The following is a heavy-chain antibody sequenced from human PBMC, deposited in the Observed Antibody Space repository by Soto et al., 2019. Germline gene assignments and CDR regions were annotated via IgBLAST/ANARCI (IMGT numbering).Heavy chain of an antibody. D-gene: IGHD2-15*01. Sequence: HGESLKISCKGSGYIFINYWIGWVRQMPGNGLEWMGIIYAGDSDTRYSPSFQGQVYISVDKSISTAYLHLNSLKASDTAMYYCARVFVCSFQHQYCCLDVRGQGTTVTRS. CDR2: IYAGDSDT. J-gene: IGHJ6*02. CDR1: GYIFINYW. CDR3: ARVFVCSFQHQYCCLDV. V-gene: IGHV5-51*01.